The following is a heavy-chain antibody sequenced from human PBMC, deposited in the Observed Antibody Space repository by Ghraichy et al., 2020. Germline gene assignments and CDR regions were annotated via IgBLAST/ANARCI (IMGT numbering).Heavy chain of an antibody. V-gene: IGHV3-15*01. CDR1: GFTFNEAW. Sequence: GGSLRLSCAASGFTFNEAWMTWVRQAPGKGLEWIGRIKSKTHGGTADYAVPLKGRFTISRDDSTNTLYLQMNSLKIEDTAVYFCTTGVLRGNKGDYWGQGTQVIVSS. CDR2: IKSKTHGGTA. J-gene: IGHJ4*02. CDR3: TTGVLRGNKGDY. D-gene: IGHD1/OR15-1a*01.